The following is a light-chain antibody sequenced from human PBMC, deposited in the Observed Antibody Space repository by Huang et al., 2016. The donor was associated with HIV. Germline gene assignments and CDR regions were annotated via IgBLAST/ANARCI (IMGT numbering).Light chain of an antibody. V-gene: IGKV3-15*01. Sequence: EIVMTQSPDTLSVFPGERVNLYCRARESVSSSLARYQQKTGQAPRHLIYDASTRATGIPARISGGGSGTEVTTTSNSLLSEEVAVYYCQQYNDWPPITFGQGTRLEMK. J-gene: IGKJ5*01. CDR1: ESVSSS. CDR2: DAS. CDR3: QQYNDWPPIT.